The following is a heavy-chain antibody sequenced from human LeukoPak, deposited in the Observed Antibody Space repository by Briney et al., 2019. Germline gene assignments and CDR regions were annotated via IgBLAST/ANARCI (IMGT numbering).Heavy chain of an antibody. J-gene: IGHJ6*03. CDR1: GYTFTGYY. D-gene: IGHD6-6*01. V-gene: IGHV1-2*02. Sequence: ASVKVSCKASGYTFTGYYMHWVRQAPGQGLEWMGWINPNSGGTNYAQKFQGRVTMTRDTSISTAYMELSRLRSDDTAVYYCARVTRPYYYYYYMDVWGKGTTVTVSS. CDR2: INPNSGGT. CDR3: ARVTRPYYYYYYMDV.